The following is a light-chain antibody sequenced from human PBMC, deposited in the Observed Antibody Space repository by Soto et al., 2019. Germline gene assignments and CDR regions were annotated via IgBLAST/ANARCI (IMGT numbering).Light chain of an antibody. CDR3: QKYNSAPRT. J-gene: IGKJ1*01. Sequence: DIQMTQSPSSLSASVGDRVTITCRASQGISNYLAWYQQKPGKVPKLLIYAASTLQSGVPSRFSGSGSGTDFTFTIISLQPEDVATYYCQKYNSAPRTFGQGTKVDIK. CDR1: QGISNY. V-gene: IGKV1-27*01. CDR2: AAS.